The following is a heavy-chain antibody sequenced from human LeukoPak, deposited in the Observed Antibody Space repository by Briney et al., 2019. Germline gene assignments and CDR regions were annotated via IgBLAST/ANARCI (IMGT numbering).Heavy chain of an antibody. CDR3: ARDSIVVVPAATDKAYYYYGMDV. Sequence: SETLSLTCTVSGGSISSYYWSWTRQPPGKGLEWIGYIYYSGSTNYNPSLKSRVTISVDTSKNQFSLKLSSVTAADTAVYYCARDSIVVVPAATDKAYYYYGMDVWGKGTTVTVSS. CDR1: GGSISSYY. V-gene: IGHV4-59*01. J-gene: IGHJ6*04. CDR2: IYYSGST. D-gene: IGHD2-2*01.